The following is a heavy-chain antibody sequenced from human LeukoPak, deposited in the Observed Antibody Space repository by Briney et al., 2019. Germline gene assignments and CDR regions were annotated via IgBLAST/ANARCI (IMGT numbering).Heavy chain of an antibody. CDR3: AKVSGSGYCGY. D-gene: IGHD2-15*01. Sequence: GGSLRLSCASSGFTFSIYAMSWVRQAPGKGLEWVSAISGSGGSTYYADSVKGRFTISRDNSKNTLYLQMNGLRAEDAAVYYCAKVSGSGYCGYWGQGTLVTVSS. J-gene: IGHJ4*02. CDR1: GFTFSIYA. V-gene: IGHV3-23*01. CDR2: ISGSGGST.